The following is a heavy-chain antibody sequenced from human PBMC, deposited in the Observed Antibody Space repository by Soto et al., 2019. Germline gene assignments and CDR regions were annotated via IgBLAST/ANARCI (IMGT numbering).Heavy chain of an antibody. J-gene: IGHJ5*02. CDR2: ISGSGSDV. CDR1: GFTFRSYS. Sequence: GGSLRLSCAASGFTFRSYSINWVRQAPGKGLEWFSSISGSGSDVYYAASVKGRFTISRDNAKNSLYLQMNRLRAEDSAVYYCARAGPYGDIWCSYRADWFDAWGQGILVTVSS. V-gene: IGHV3-21*01. D-gene: IGHD3-16*01. CDR3: ARAGPYGDIWCSYRADWFDA.